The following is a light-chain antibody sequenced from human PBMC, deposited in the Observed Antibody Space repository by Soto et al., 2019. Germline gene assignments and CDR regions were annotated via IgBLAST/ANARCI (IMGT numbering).Light chain of an antibody. CDR2: WAS. Sequence: DIVMTQSPDSLAVSLGERATINCKSSPSILSSSNNKNYLAWYQQKPGQPPRLLIYWASTRESGVPDRFSGSGSGTDFNLTISSLQAEDVAVYYCQQYYSSPFTFGPGTKVDIK. J-gene: IGKJ3*01. CDR3: QQYYSSPFT. CDR1: PSILSSSNNKNY. V-gene: IGKV4-1*01.